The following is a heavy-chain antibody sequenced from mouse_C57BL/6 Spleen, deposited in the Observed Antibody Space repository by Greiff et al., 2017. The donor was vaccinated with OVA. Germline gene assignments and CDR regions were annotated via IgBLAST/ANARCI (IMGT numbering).Heavy chain of an antibody. J-gene: IGHJ1*03. D-gene: IGHD1-1*01. V-gene: IGHV5-4*03. CDR2: ISDGGSYT. CDR3: ARGLLLKYFDV. Sequence: DVMLVESGGGLVKPGGSLKLSCAASGFTFSSYAMSWVRQTPEKRLEWVATISDGGSYTYYPDNVKGRFTISRDNAKNNLYLQMSHLKSEDTAMYYCARGLLLKYFDVWGTGTTVTVSS. CDR1: GFTFSSYA.